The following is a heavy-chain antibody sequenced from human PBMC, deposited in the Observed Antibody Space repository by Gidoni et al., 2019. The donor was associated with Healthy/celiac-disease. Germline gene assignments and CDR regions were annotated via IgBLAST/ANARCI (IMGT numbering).Heavy chain of an antibody. D-gene: IGHD2-15*01. Sequence: EVQLVESWGGLVQPGRSLRLACTVSGFPFGDSAMRCFGPAPGQGRGWGGFRQAPGKGLEWVGFIRSKAYGGTTEYAASVKGRFTISRDDSKSIAYLQMNSLKTEDTAVYYCTRGGYCSGGSCYSFDYWGQGTLVTVSS. CDR2: IRSKAYGGTT. V-gene: IGHV3-49*03. CDR3: TRGGYCSGGSCYSFDY. J-gene: IGHJ4*02. CDR1: GFPFGDSA.